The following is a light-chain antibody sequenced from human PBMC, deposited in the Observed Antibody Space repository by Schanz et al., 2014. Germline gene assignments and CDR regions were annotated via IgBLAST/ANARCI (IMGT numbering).Light chain of an antibody. CDR1: QSISSY. V-gene: IGKV1-39*01. CDR2: AAS. Sequence: DIQMTQSPSSLSASVGDRVTITCRASQSISSYLNWYQQKPGKAPKLLIYAASRLQSGVPSRFSGSGSGTDFTLTISCLQSEDFATYYCQQYNSYSPWTFGQGTKVEIK. J-gene: IGKJ1*01. CDR3: QQYNSYSPWT.